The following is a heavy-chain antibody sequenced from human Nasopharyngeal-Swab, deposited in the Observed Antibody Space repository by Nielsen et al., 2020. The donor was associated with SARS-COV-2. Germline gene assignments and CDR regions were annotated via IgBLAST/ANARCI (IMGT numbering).Heavy chain of an antibody. Sequence: SETLSLTCTVSGGSISSYYWTWIRQPPGKGLEWMGYVYYTGRASYNPSLKSRLTISVDRSKTQFSLRLSSVTAADTAVYYCARHFRGGDVWGNGTTVTVSS. D-gene: IGHD3-10*01. CDR3: ARHFRGGDV. CDR1: GGSISSYY. V-gene: IGHV4-59*08. J-gene: IGHJ6*04. CDR2: VYYTGRA.